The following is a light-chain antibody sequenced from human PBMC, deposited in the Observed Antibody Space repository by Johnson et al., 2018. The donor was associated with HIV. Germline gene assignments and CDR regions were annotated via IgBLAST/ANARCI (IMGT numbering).Light chain of an antibody. Sequence: QPVLTQPPSVSAAPGQKVTISCSGSSSNIGNNYVSWYQQLPGTAPKLLIHENNKRPSGIPDRFSGSKSGTSATLGITGLQTGDEADYYCGTWDSSLSAYVFGTGTKVTVL. CDR2: ENN. V-gene: IGLV1-51*02. CDR1: SSNIGNNY. CDR3: GTWDSSLSAYV. J-gene: IGLJ1*01.